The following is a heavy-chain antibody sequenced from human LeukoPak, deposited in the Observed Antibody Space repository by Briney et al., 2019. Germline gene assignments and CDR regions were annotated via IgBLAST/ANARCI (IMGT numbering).Heavy chain of an antibody. V-gene: IGHV3-33*01. CDR3: ARDLYDY. CDR1: GFSFSHYG. J-gene: IGHJ4*02. Sequence: GGSLRLSCVASGFSFSHYGMHWVRQAPGKGLEWVAGVRFDGSDKYHEDSVKGRFTISRDTSKNTVYLQMDSLRDDDTAVYYCARDLYDYWGQGTLVTLSS. CDR2: VRFDGSDK. D-gene: IGHD3-3*01.